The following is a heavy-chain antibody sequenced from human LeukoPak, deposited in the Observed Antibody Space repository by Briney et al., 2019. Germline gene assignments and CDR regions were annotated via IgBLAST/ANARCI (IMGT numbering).Heavy chain of an antibody. Sequence: GGSLRLSCAASGFTFSSYWMHWVRQAPGKGLVWVSRINNDGSSTSYADSVQGRFTISRDNAKNTLYLQMNSLRAEDTALYYCARVARGYHYYYYMDVWGKGTTVTVSS. D-gene: IGHD3-10*01. CDR1: GFTFSSYW. CDR3: ARVARGYHYYYYMDV. V-gene: IGHV3-74*01. CDR2: INNDGSST. J-gene: IGHJ6*03.